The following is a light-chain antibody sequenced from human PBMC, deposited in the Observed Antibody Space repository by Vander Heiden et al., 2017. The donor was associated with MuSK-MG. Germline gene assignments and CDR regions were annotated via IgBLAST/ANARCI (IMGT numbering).Light chain of an antibody. Sequence: DIQMTQHPSSLSASVGDRVTITCRASQSISSYLNWYQQKPGKAPKLLIYAASSLQSGVPSRFSGSGSGTDFTLTISSLQPEDFATYYCQQSYSTPQAFGHGTKVDIK. CDR3: QQSYSTPQA. J-gene: IGKJ3*01. V-gene: IGKV1-39*01. CDR2: AAS. CDR1: QSISSY.